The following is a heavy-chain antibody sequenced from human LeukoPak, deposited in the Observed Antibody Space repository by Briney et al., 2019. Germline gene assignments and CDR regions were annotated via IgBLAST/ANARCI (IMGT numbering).Heavy chain of an antibody. CDR2: ISYDGSNK. J-gene: IGHJ4*02. CDR1: GFTFSSYG. D-gene: IGHD6-19*01. V-gene: IGHV3-30*18. Sequence: PGGSLRLSCAASGFTFSSYGMHWVRQAPGKGLEWVAVISYDGSNKYYADSVKGRFTISRDNSKNTLYLQMTSLRAEDTAVYYCAKDGGSGWYGCGYWGQGTLVTVSS. CDR3: AKDGGSGWYGCGY.